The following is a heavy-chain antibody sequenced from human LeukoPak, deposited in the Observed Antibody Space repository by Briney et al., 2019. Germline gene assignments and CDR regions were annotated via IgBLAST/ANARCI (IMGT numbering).Heavy chain of an antibody. CDR1: GGPFSGYY. Sequence: SETLSLTCGVDGGPFSGYYWSWIRQPPGKGLEWIGEINHSGSTNYNPSLKSRVTISLDTSKNQFSLKLSSVTAADTAVYYCARGPRNKSSYYYMDVWGKGTTVTVYS. J-gene: IGHJ6*03. D-gene: IGHD1-14*01. CDR2: INHSGST. V-gene: IGHV4-34*01. CDR3: ARGPRNKSSYYYMDV.